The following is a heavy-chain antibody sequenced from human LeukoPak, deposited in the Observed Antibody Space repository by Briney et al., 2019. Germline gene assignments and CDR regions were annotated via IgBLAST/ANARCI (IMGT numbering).Heavy chain of an antibody. J-gene: IGHJ5*02. CDR2: IHYTGST. CDR3: ARGGYYGSGNDFRFDP. V-gene: IGHV4-59*01. Sequence: SETLSLTCAVYGGSFSGYYWSWIRQSPGKGLECIGYIHYTGSTNYNPSLKSRVTISVETSKNQFSLKLKSVTAADTAVYYCARGGYYGSGNDFRFDPWGQGTLVTVSS. CDR1: GGSFSGYY. D-gene: IGHD3-10*01.